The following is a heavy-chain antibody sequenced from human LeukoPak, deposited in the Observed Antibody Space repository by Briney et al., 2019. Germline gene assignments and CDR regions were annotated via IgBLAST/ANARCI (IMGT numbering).Heavy chain of an antibody. CDR3: ARYVRNRGTFYLDY. CDR2: IYYSGST. CDR1: GVSISSDY. D-gene: IGHD1-26*01. Sequence: SETLCLTCTVSGVSISSDYWSWIRQPPGKGLEWIGYIYYSGSTNYNPSLESRVSMSLDTSKTQFSLKLRSVTAADTAVYYCARYVRNRGTFYLDYWGQGTLVTVSS. V-gene: IGHV4-59*01. J-gene: IGHJ4*02.